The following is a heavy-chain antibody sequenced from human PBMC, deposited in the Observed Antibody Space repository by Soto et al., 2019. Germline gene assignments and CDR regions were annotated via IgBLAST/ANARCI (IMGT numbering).Heavy chain of an antibody. Sequence: GASVKVSCKASGYTFTGYYMHWVRQAPGQGLEWMGWINPNSGGTNYAQKFQGWVTMTRDTSISTAYMELSRLRSDDTAVYYCARGRGLGYCSSTSCHPPQNYYYYYMDVWGKGTTVTVSS. J-gene: IGHJ6*03. CDR2: INPNSGGT. D-gene: IGHD2-2*01. CDR1: GYTFTGYY. CDR3: ARGRGLGYCSSTSCHPPQNYYYYYMDV. V-gene: IGHV1-2*04.